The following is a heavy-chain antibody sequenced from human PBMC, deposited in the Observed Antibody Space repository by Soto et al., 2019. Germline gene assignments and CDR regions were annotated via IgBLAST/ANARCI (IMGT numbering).Heavy chain of an antibody. CDR2: IYYSGST. V-gene: IGHV4-30-4*01. CDR1: GGSISSGDYY. CDR3: ARDGSGAYNWFDP. J-gene: IGHJ5*02. D-gene: IGHD3-10*01. Sequence: SETLYLTCTVSGGSISSGDYYGSWIRQPPGKGLEWIGYIYYSGSTYYNPSLKSRVTISVDTSKNQFSLKLSSVTAADTAVYYCARDGSGAYNWFDPWGQGTLVTVSS.